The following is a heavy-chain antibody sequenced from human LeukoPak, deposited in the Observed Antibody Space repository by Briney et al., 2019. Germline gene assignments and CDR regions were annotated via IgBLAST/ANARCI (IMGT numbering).Heavy chain of an antibody. V-gene: IGHV4-38-2*02. CDR1: GYFIRSGFY. J-gene: IGHJ4*02. Sequence: SETLSLTCTVSGYFIRSGFYWGWIRQPPGKGLEWIGSFYHSGSTYYNPSLESRVTISLDTSKNQLSLKLTSVTAADTAVYYCAKFLRGNTGYFDYWGQGTLVTVSS. D-gene: IGHD1/OR15-1a*01. CDR3: AKFLRGNTGYFDY. CDR2: FYHSGST.